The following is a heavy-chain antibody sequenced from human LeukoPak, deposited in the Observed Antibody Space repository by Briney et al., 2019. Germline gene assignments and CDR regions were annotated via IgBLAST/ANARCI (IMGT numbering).Heavy chain of an antibody. J-gene: IGHJ3*02. CDR3: TRVGYCDTTSCRTAFDI. D-gene: IGHD2-2*01. CDR2: INTDGSST. Sequence: PGGSLRLSCAASGLTFNTYWMHWVRQAPGKGLVWVSRINTDGSSTSYADSVKGRFTISRDNAKNTLYLQMNSLRAKDTAVYFCTRVGYCDTTSCRTAFDIWGQGIMVTVSS. V-gene: IGHV3-74*01. CDR1: GLTFNTYW.